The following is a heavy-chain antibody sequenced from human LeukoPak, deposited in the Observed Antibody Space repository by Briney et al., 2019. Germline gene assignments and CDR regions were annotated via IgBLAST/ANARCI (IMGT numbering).Heavy chain of an antibody. CDR3: AKSRAVDVNWFDP. CDR1: GFNFSSYA. D-gene: IGHD3-10*01. Sequence: GGSLRLSCAASGFNFSSYAMSWVRQAPGKGLEWVSAISCSGIYTYYADSVKGRFTISRDSSKNTLYLQMNTLRAEDTAVYYCAKSRAVDVNWFDPWGQGTLVTVSS. CDR2: ISCSGIYT. J-gene: IGHJ5*02. V-gene: IGHV3-23*01.